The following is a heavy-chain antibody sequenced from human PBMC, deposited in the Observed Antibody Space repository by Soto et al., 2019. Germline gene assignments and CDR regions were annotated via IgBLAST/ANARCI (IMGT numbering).Heavy chain of an antibody. Sequence: ASVKVSCTASGYTFTSYGISWLRQAPGQGLEWMGVISACGGGTTYAQKFLGRVTVTRDTSTTTVFMELSSLRSDDTAVYYCARGGHIAVVTASFDYWG. V-gene: IGHV1-46*03. CDR1: GYTFTSYG. D-gene: IGHD2-21*02. J-gene: IGHJ4*01. CDR2: ISACGGGT. CDR3: ARGGHIAVVTASFDY.